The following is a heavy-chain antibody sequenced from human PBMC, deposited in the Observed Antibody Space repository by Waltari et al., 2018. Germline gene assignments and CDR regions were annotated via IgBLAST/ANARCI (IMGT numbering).Heavy chain of an antibody. CDR3: ARGGVSYYDILTGYFDDSYGMDV. Sequence: QVQLQQSGPGLVKPSQTLSLPCAISGDSVSGNGAAWDWIGQSPSRCLEWLGRTYYRSKWYNDYAVSVKSRIIINPDTSKNQFSLHLNSVTPEDTAVYYCARGGVSYYDILTGYFDDSYGMDVWGQGTTVTVSS. CDR1: GDSVSGNGAA. J-gene: IGHJ6*02. CDR2: TYYRSKWYN. V-gene: IGHV6-1*01. D-gene: IGHD3-9*01.